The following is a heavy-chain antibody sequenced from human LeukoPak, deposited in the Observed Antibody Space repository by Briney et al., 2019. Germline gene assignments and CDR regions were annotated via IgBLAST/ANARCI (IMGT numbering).Heavy chain of an antibody. CDR3: ARGGSPIYYYYMDV. D-gene: IGHD2-21*01. CDR1: GFTFSNAW. J-gene: IGHJ6*03. V-gene: IGHV3-48*01. CDR2: ISSSGSTI. Sequence: GGSLRLSCAASGFTFSNAWMSWVRQAPGKGLEWVSYISSSGSTIYYADSVKGRFTISRDNSKNTLYLQMNSLRAEDTALYYCARGGSPIYYYYMDVWGKGTTVTVSS.